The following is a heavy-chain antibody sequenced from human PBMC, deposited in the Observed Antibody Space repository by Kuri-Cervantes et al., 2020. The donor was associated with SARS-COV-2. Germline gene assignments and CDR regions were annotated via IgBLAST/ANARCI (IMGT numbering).Heavy chain of an antibody. Sequence: ASVKVSCKASGYTFTGYYMHWVRQAPGQGLEWMGWINPNSGGTNYAQKFQGWVTMTRDTSISTVYMDLSRLRSDDTAVYYCARSTTFRRLVFMSQGGAFDIWGQGTMVTVSS. CDR1: GYTFTGYY. CDR2: INPNSGGT. CDR3: ARSTTFRRLVFMSQGGAFDI. J-gene: IGHJ3*02. D-gene: IGHD2/OR15-2a*01. V-gene: IGHV1-2*04.